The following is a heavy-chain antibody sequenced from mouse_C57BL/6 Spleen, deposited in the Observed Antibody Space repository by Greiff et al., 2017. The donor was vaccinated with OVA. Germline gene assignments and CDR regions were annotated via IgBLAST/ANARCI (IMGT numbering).Heavy chain of an antibody. V-gene: IGHV3-6*01. J-gene: IGHJ4*01. CDR3: ARRNYGSRNYYAMDY. Sequence: ESGPGLVKPSQSLSLTCSVPGYSITSGYYWNWIRQFPGNKLEWMGYISYDGSNNYNPSLKNRISITRDTSKNQFFLKLNSVTTEDTATYYCARRNYGSRNYYAMDYWGQGTSVTVSS. D-gene: IGHD1-1*01. CDR1: GYSITSGYY. CDR2: ISYDGSN.